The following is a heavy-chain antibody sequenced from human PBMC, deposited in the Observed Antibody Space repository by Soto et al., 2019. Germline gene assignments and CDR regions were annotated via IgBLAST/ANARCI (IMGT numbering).Heavy chain of an antibody. CDR3: ARIPGWGNGSASYYNRPLYYYYGMDV. CDR1: GFSLSTSGMC. Sequence: SGPTLVNPTQALTLTCTFSGFSLSTSGMCVSWIRQPPGKALEWLALIDWDDDKYYSTSLKTRLTISKDTSKNQVVLTMTNMEPLDTATYYCARIPGWGNGSASYYNRPLYYYYGMDVWGQGTTVTVSS. D-gene: IGHD3-10*01. V-gene: IGHV2-70*01. CDR2: IDWDDDK. J-gene: IGHJ6*02.